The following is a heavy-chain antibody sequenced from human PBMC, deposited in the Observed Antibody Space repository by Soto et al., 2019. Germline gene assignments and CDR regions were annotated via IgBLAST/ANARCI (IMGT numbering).Heavy chain of an antibody. CDR1: GFTFSSYG. Sequence: SLRLSCAASGFTFSSYGMHWVRQAPGKGLEWVAVISYDGSNKYYADSVKGRFTISRDNSKNTLYLQMNSLRAEDTAVYYCAKDSYIELTIFGVVLTLFDYWGQGTLVTVSS. CDR3: AKDSYIELTIFGVVLTLFDY. V-gene: IGHV3-30*18. CDR2: ISYDGSNK. D-gene: IGHD3-3*01. J-gene: IGHJ4*02.